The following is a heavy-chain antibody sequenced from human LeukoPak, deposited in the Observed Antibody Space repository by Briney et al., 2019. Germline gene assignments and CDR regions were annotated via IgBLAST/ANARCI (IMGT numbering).Heavy chain of an antibody. D-gene: IGHD1-26*01. Sequence: PSETLSLTCTVSGGSISSSSYYWGWIRQPPGKRLEWVSAISGSGGSTYYADSVKGRFTISRDNSKNTLYLQMNSLRAEDTAVYYCAKVSGIVGARDAFDIWGQGTMVTVSS. CDR2: ISGSGGST. CDR1: GGSISSSSYY. V-gene: IGHV3-23*01. J-gene: IGHJ3*02. CDR3: AKVSGIVGARDAFDI.